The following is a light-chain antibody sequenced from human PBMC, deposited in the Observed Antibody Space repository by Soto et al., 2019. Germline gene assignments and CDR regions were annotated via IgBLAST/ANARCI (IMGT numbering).Light chain of an antibody. Sequence: QSALTQPASVSGSPGQSITMSCTGTSSDVGTYDYVSWYQQHPGKAPKLIIYEVTNRPSGVSNRFAGSKSANTAYLTISGLQAEDEADYYCSSYTSSSTLYVFGTGTKVTVL. CDR1: SSDVGTYDY. J-gene: IGLJ1*01. CDR3: SSYTSSSTLYV. V-gene: IGLV2-14*01. CDR2: EVT.